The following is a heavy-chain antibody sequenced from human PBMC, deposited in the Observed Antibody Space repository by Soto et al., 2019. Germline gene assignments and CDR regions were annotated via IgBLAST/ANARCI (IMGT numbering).Heavy chain of an antibody. J-gene: IGHJ4*02. CDR1: GFTFSSYA. V-gene: IGHV3-23*01. CDR2: ISGSGGST. CDR3: AKPPQAWELLLDY. Sequence: GGSLRLSCAASGFTFSSYAMSWVRQAPGKGLEWVSAISGSGGSTYYADSMKGRFTISRDNSKNTLYLQMNSLRAEDTAVYYCAKPPQAWELLLDYWGQGTLVTVSS. D-gene: IGHD1-26*01.